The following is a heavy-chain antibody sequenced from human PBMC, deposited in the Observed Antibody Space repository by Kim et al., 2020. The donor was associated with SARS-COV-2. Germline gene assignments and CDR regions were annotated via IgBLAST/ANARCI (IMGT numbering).Heavy chain of an antibody. D-gene: IGHD3-10*01. V-gene: IGHV4-4*02. J-gene: IGHJ4*02. CDR3: ARAVWFGELLDYYFDY. Sequence: PAPKSRVTISVDKSKNQFSLKLSSVTAADTAVYYCARAVWFGELLDYYFDYWGQGTLVTVSS.